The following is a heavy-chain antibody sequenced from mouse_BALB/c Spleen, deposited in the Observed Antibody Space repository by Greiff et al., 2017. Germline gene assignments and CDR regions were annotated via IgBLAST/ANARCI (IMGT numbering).Heavy chain of an antibody. Sequence: QVQLQQSGAELARPGASVKLSCKASGYTFTDYYINWVKQRTGQGLEWIGEIYPGSGNTYYNEKFKGKATLTADKSSSTAYMQLSSLTSEDSAVYFCARGARLFDYWGQGTTLTVSS. CDR2: IYPGSGNT. CDR3: ARGARLFDY. D-gene: IGHD1-2*01. V-gene: IGHV1-77*01. CDR1: GYTFTDYY. J-gene: IGHJ2*01.